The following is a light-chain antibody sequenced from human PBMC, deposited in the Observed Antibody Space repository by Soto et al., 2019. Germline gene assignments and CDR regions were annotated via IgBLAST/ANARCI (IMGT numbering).Light chain of an antibody. CDR3: QRYGSSRPWT. J-gene: IGKJ1*01. V-gene: IGKV3-20*01. CDR2: GAT. Sequence: DIVLTLSPSTLSFSPGERATLSCRVSHIVSSNYLAWYQQKPGQAPRLLIYGATSRATGVPDRFSGSGSGTDFTLTISRLEPADFAVYYCQRYGSSRPWTFGQGTKVDIK. CDR1: HIVSSNY.